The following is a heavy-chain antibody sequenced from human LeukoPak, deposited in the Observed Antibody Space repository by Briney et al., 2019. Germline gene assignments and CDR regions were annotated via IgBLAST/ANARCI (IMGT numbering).Heavy chain of an antibody. J-gene: IGHJ3*01. CDR2: IYYSGST. Sequence: PSETLSLTCTVSGGSISSSSYYWGWIRQPPGKGLEWIGSIYYSGSTYYNPSLKSRVTISVDTSKNQFSLKLSSVTAADTAVYYCAREDYSNHLGWGQGTMVTVSS. V-gene: IGHV4-39*07. D-gene: IGHD4-11*01. CDR3: AREDYSNHLG. CDR1: GGSISSSSYY.